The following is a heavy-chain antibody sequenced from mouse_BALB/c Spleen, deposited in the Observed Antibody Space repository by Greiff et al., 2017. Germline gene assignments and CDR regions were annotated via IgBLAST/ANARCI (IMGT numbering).Heavy chain of an antibody. CDR3: ARRIVEGPYWYFDV. V-gene: IGHV1-82*01. CDR1: GYAFSSSW. D-gene: IGHD1-1*01. J-gene: IGHJ1*01. CDR2: IYPGDGDT. Sequence: QVQLQQSGPELVKPGASVKISCKASGYAFSSSWMNWVKQRPGQGLEWIGRIYPGDGDTNYNGKFKGKATLTADKSSSTAYMQLSSLTSVDSAVYFCARRIVEGPYWYFDVWGAGTTVTVSS.